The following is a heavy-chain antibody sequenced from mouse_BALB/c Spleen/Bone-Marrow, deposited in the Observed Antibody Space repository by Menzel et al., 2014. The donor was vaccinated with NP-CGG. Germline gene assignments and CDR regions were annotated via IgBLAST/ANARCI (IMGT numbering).Heavy chain of an antibody. CDR2: INPDSSTI. CDR3: ARQNYYGRSVY. V-gene: IGHV4-1*02. Sequence: DAQLVESGGGPVQPGGSLKLSCAASGFDFSRYWMSWVRQAPGKGLEWIGEINPDSSTINYTPSLKDKFIISRDNAKNTLYLQMSKVRSEDTVLFYCARQNYYGRSVYGGQGTTLTVSS. J-gene: IGHJ2*01. D-gene: IGHD1-1*01. CDR1: GFDFSRYW.